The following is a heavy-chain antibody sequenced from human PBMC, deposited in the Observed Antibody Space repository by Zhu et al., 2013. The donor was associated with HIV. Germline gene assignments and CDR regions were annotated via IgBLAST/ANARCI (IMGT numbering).Heavy chain of an antibody. D-gene: IGHD2-2*01. CDR3: ATLSPHYHMDV. Sequence: QVQLVQSGAEVKKPGASVKVSCKASGYTFTDYFMYWVRQAPGQGLEWMGWINPISGGTKYAQNFQGRVTMTRDTAISTAYMELSRLRSEDTALYYCATLSPHYHMDVWGQGTTVTVSS. CDR2: INPISGGT. J-gene: IGHJ6*02. CDR1: GYTFTDYF. V-gene: IGHV1-2*02.